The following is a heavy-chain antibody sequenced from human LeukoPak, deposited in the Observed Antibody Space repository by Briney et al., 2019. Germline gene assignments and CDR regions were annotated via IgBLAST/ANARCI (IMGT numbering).Heavy chain of an antibody. CDR1: GFTFSSYG. V-gene: IGHV3-33*01. CDR2: IWYDGSNK. J-gene: IGHJ4*02. D-gene: IGHD3-9*01. Sequence: PGGSLRLSCAASGFTFSSYGMQWVRQAPGKGLEWVAVIWYDGSNKYYADCVKGRFTISRDNSKNTLYLQMNSLRAADTAVYYCARGGYFDWLLSLDYWGQGTLVTVSS. CDR3: ARGGYFDWLLSLDY.